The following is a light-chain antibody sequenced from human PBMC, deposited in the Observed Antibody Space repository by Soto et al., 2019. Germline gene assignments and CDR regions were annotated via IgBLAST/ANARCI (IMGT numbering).Light chain of an antibody. J-gene: IGKJ4*01. CDR2: KAS. CDR1: QSISNW. CDR3: QQYDSFPLT. Sequence: DIQMTQSPSTLSASVGHRITITCRASQSISNWLAWYQQRPGRAPQLLIHKASTLETGVPSRFSGSGSGTEFTLTISSLQPDDFASYLCQQYDSFPLTFGGGTKVEIK. V-gene: IGKV1-5*03.